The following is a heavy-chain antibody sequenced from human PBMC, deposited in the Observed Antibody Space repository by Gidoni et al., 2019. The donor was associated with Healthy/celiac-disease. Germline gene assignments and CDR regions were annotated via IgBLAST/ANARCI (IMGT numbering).Heavy chain of an antibody. D-gene: IGHD3-3*01. V-gene: IGHV4-4*02. CDR3: ARDSRITIFGVVTDDDAFDI. Sequence: QVQLQESGPGLVKPSGTLSLTCAVSGGSISSSNWWSGVRQPPGKGLEWIGEIYHSGSTNYNPSLKSRVTISVDKSKNQFSLKLSSVTAADTAVYYCARDSRITIFGVVTDDDAFDIWGQGTMVTVSS. CDR1: GGSISSSNW. J-gene: IGHJ3*02. CDR2: IYHSGST.